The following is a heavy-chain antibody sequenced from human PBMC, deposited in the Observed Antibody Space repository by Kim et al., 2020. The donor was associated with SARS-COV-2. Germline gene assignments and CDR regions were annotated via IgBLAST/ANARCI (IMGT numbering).Heavy chain of an antibody. J-gene: IGHJ6*02. CDR3: ARDRVMTTVTIAREEYYYYGMDV. V-gene: IGHV1-69*13. D-gene: IGHD4-17*01. CDR1: GGTFSSYA. CDR2: IIPIFGTA. Sequence: SVKVSCKASGGTFSSYAISWVRQAPGQGLEWMGGIIPIFGTANYAQKFQGRVTITADESTSTAYMELSSLRSEDTAVYYCARDRVMTTVTIAREEYYYYGMDVWGQGTTVTVSS.